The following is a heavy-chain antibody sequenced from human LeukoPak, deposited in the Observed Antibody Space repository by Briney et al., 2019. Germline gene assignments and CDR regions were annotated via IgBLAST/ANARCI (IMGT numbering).Heavy chain of an antibody. CDR2: VFDSGRT. D-gene: IGHD5-18*01. CDR1: GGSMTTHH. CDR3: TTIKRGDIFGYFDF. Sequence: SETLSLTCTVSGGSMTTHHWNWIRQTPGKGLEWIGYVFDSGRTKVNPSLTSRVTLSTDTSENQLSLRLSSVTAADTAVYYCTTIKRGDIFGYFDFWGQGILVTVSS. J-gene: IGHJ4*02. V-gene: IGHV4-59*11.